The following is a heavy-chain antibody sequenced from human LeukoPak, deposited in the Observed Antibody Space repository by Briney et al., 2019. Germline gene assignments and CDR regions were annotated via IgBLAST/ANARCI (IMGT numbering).Heavy chain of an antibody. Sequence: GGSLRLSCAASGFSFSIYDMNWVRQAPGKGLEWISYISSSGTTIYYADSVKGRFTISRDNAKNSLYLQMNSLRAEDTAVYYCARDNGGYPYYFDYWGQGTLVTVSS. J-gene: IGHJ4*02. CDR2: ISSSGTTI. CDR1: GFSFSIYD. D-gene: IGHD1-26*01. V-gene: IGHV3-48*03. CDR3: ARDNGGYPYYFDY.